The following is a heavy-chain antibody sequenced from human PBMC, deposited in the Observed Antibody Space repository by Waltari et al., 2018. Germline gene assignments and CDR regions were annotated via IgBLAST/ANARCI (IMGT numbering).Heavy chain of an antibody. CDR2: INPNSGGT. D-gene: IGHD2-15*01. CDR1: GYTFTGYY. V-gene: IGHV1-2*06. J-gene: IGHJ5*02. Sequence: QVQLVQSGAEVKKPGASVKVSCKASGYTFTGYYIYWVRQAPGQGLEWMGRINPNSGGTHYAQKFQGRITLTRDPSISTAYMELSSLTSDDAAMYYCARVNGGGYFFGGTYYDESNWFDPWGQGTLVTVSS. CDR3: ARVNGGGYFFGGTYYDESNWFDP.